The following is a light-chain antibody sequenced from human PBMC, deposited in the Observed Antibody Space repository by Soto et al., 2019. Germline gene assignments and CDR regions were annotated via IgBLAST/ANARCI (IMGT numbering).Light chain of an antibody. V-gene: IGKV1-13*02. CDR2: DAS. J-gene: IGKJ1*01. CDR3: HQRYHRHPT. CDR1: QGIGDA. Sequence: PSSLSASVGDRVTIACRASQGIGDALGWFQQKPGKAPKLMIYDASNLESGVPSRFSGSGSGKEFTLTSSIQQKDVLAYYYHQRYHRHPTFGQGTKVDIK.